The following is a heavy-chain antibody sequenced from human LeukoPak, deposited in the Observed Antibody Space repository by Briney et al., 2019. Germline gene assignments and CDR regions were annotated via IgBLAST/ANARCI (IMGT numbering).Heavy chain of an antibody. J-gene: IGHJ3*02. Sequence: GGSLRLSCAASGFTFSSYSMNWVRQAPGKGLEWVSYISSSSSTIYYADSVKGRFTISRDNAKNSLYLQMNSLRAEDTAVYYCARDLYYYGSVSYDAFDIWGQGTMVTVSS. CDR3: ARDLYYYGSVSYDAFDI. CDR1: GFTFSSYS. CDR2: ISSSSSTI. D-gene: IGHD3-10*01. V-gene: IGHV3-48*04.